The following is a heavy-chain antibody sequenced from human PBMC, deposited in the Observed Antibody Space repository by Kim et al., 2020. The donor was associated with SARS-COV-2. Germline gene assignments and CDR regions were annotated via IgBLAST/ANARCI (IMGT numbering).Heavy chain of an antibody. V-gene: IGHV3-30*18. J-gene: IGHJ6*02. CDR1: GFTFSSYG. CDR2: ISYDGSNK. D-gene: IGHD4-17*01. CDR3: ANGRTTYYYYGMDV. Sequence: GGSLRLSCAASGFTFSSYGMHWVRQAPGKGLEWVAVISYDGSNKYYADSVKGRFTISRDNSKNTLYLQMNSLRAEDTAVYYCANGRTTYYYYGMDVWGQGTTVTVSS.